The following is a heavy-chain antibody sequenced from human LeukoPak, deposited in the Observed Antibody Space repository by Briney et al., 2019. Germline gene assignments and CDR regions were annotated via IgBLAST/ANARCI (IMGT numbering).Heavy chain of an antibody. CDR1: GSTFSSYA. V-gene: IGHV3-23*01. CDR2: ISGSGGST. Sequence: GGSLRLSCAASGSTFSSYAMSWVRQAPGKGLEWVSAISGSGGSTYYADSVKGRYTISRDNSKNTLYLQMNSLRAEDTAVYYCARGRVAAIRGPYYFDYWGQGTLVTVSS. CDR3: ARGRVAAIRGPYYFDY. D-gene: IGHD2-15*01. J-gene: IGHJ4*02.